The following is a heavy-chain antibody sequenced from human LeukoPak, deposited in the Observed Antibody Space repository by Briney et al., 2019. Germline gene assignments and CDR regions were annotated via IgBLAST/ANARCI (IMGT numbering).Heavy chain of an antibody. J-gene: IGHJ2*01. V-gene: IGHV4-61*02. CDR2: IYTSGST. CDR1: GGSINSGGYY. CDR3: ARARIGSTTPFDL. Sequence: SETLSLTCTVSGGSINSGGYYWSWIRQPAGKGLEWIGRIYTSGSTNYNPSLKSRVTISVDTSKNQFSLKLSSVTAADTAVYYCARARIGSTTPFDLWGRGTLVTVSS. D-gene: IGHD2-2*01.